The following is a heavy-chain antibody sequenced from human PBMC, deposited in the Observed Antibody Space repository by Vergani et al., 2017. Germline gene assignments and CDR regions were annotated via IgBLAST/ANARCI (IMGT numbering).Heavy chain of an antibody. CDR3: ARGNKDTAMVKDYYYYMDV. Sequence: QVQLQQWGAGLLKPSETLSLTCAVYGGPFSGYYWSWIRQPPGKGLEWFGEINHSGSTNYNPSLKSRVTISVDTSKNQFSLKLSSVTAADTAVYYCARGNKDTAMVKDYYYYMDVWGKGTTVTVSS. V-gene: IGHV4-34*01. CDR1: GGPFSGYY. J-gene: IGHJ6*03. D-gene: IGHD5-18*01. CDR2: INHSGST.